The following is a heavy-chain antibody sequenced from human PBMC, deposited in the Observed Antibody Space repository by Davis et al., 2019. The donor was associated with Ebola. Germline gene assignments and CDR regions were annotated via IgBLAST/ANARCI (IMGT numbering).Heavy chain of an antibody. CDR2: IYYSGST. D-gene: IGHD5-24*01. CDR3: AREDGDNYNYGMDV. Sequence: MPSETLSLTCTVSGGSISSYYLSWIRQPPGKGLEWIGYIYYSGSTNYNPPPKSRVTISVDTSKNQFSLKLRSVTAADTAVYYCAREDGDNYNYGMDVWGQGTTVTVSS. CDR1: GGSISSYY. J-gene: IGHJ6*02. V-gene: IGHV4-59*01.